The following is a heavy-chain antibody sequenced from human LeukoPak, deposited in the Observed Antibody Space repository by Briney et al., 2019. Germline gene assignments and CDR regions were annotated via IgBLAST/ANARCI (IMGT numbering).Heavy chain of an antibody. CDR3: ATGWEGAFDI. CDR1: GYTFTTYG. V-gene: IGHV1-18*01. CDR2: ISTYNGDT. Sequence: ASVRVSCETSGYTFTTYGISWVRQAPGQGLEWMGWISTYNGDTNYAQKLQGRVTMTADTSTSTTYMELRSLRSDDTAVYYCATGWEGAFDIWGQGTMVTVSS. D-gene: IGHD6-19*01. J-gene: IGHJ3*02.